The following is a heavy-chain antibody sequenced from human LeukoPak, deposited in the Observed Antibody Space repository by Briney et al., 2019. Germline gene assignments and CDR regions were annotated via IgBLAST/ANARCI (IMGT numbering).Heavy chain of an antibody. Sequence: GGSLRLPCAASGFTFSSYGMHWVRQAPGKGLEWVAVISYDGSNKYYADSVKGRFTISRDNSKNTLYLQMNSLRAEDTAVYYCAKDDSSSWTPFDYWGQGTLVTVSS. J-gene: IGHJ4*02. V-gene: IGHV3-30*18. CDR2: ISYDGSNK. CDR3: AKDDSSSWTPFDY. D-gene: IGHD6-13*01. CDR1: GFTFSSYG.